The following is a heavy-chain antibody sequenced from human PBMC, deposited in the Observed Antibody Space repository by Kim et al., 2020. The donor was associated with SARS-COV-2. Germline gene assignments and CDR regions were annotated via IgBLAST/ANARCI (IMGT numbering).Heavy chain of an antibody. D-gene: IGHD3-22*01. Sequence: SQTLSLTCAISGDSVSSNIASWNWIRQSPSRGLEWLGKTVYRSRWRSEYALSVKSRITINADTSKNQFSLHLNSVSPEDTAVYFCARDHYHDGSNDGFDV. CDR1: GDSVSSNIAS. V-gene: IGHV6-1*01. CDR3: ARDHYHDGSNDGFDV. J-gene: IGHJ3*01. CDR2: TVYRSRWRS.